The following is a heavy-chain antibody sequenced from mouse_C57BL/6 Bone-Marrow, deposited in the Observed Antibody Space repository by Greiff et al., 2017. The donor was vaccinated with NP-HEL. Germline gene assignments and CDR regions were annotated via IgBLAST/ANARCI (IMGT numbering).Heavy chain of an antibody. Sequence: VQLQQSGPELVRPGASVKISCKAPGYTFTSHWMQWVRQRPGQGREWIGEIFPGSGSTYYNEKFKGKATRRADTSSSTAYMQLHRLTSEDSAVYFRGSKGTDYFGYWGQGTPLTVSS. D-gene: IGHD2-14*01. CDR1: GYTFTSHW. CDR2: IFPGSGST. J-gene: IGHJ2*01. V-gene: IGHV1-56*01. CDR3: GSKGTDYFGY.